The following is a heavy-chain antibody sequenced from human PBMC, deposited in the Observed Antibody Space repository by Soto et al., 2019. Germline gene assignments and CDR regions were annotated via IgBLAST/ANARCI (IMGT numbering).Heavy chain of an antibody. J-gene: IGHJ4*02. V-gene: IGHV3-21*01. CDR1: GFSFSSYS. Sequence: VGSLRLSCAASGFSFSSYSMNWVRQAPGKGLEWVSSISSGNRYIYYADSVKGRFTISRDNAKNSLYLQMNSLRAEDTAVYYCATYYGSGSTPLDYWGQGTLVTVSS. CDR2: ISSGNRYI. CDR3: ATYYGSGSTPLDY. D-gene: IGHD3-10*01.